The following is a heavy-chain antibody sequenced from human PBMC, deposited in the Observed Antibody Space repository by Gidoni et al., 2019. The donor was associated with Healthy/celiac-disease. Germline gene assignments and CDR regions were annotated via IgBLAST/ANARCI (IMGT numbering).Heavy chain of an antibody. J-gene: IGHJ4*02. CDR2: ISGSGGSK. CDR1: GFTFSSYA. V-gene: IGHV3-23*04. D-gene: IGHD1-1*01. CDR3: AKLQMELPTHRYYLDY. Sequence: EVQLVESGGGLVRPGGSLILSCAASGFTFSSYARSWVRQAPGKGLEWGSAISGSGGSKYYADYVKGRFTISRDNSKNTLYLQMNSLRAEDTAVYYCAKLQMELPTHRYYLDYWGQGTLVTVSS.